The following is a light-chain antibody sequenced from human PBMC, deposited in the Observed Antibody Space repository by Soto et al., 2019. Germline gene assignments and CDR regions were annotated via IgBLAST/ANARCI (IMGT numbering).Light chain of an antibody. J-gene: IGLJ2*01. Sequence: QSALTQPPSASGSPRQSVIISCTGTSSDVGGYNYVSWYQQHPGKAPKLMIYEVTKRPSGVPDRFSGSKSGNTASLTVSGLQAEDEADYYCSSYAGSQNFVIFGGGTKVTVL. CDR3: SSYAGSQNFVI. CDR1: SSDVGGYNY. V-gene: IGLV2-8*01. CDR2: EVT.